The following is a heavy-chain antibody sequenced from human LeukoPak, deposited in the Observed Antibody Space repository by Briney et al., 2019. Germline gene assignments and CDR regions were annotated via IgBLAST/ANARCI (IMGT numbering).Heavy chain of an antibody. Sequence: SETLSLTCTVSGGSISSSSYYWGWIRQPPGKGLEWIGSIYYSGSTYYNPSLKSRVTISVDTSKNQFSLKLSSVTAADTAIYYCARGRDEYKGGNYWGQGTLVTVSS. CDR3: ARGRDEYKGGNY. J-gene: IGHJ4*02. CDR1: GGSISSSSYY. CDR2: IYYSGST. V-gene: IGHV4-39*01. D-gene: IGHD5-24*01.